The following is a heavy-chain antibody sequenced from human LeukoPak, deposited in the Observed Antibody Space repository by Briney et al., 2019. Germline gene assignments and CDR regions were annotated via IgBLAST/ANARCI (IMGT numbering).Heavy chain of an antibody. V-gene: IGHV3-23*01. Sequence: PGGSLRLSCAASGFTFSSYAMNWVRQAPGKGLEWVSAISGNGGSTYYADSVKGRFTISRDNSKNTLYLQMNSLRAEDTAVYYCAKTSGNCSGGSCYYWGQGTLVTVSS. D-gene: IGHD2-15*01. J-gene: IGHJ4*02. CDR2: ISGNGGST. CDR3: AKTSGNCSGGSCYY. CDR1: GFTFSSYA.